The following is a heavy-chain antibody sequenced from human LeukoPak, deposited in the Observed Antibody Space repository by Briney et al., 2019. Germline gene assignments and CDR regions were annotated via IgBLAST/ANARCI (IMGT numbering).Heavy chain of an antibody. Sequence: PSETLSLTCAVYGGSFSGYYWSWIRQPPGKGLEWIGEINHSGSTNYNPSLKSRVTISVDTSKNQFSPKLSSVTAADTAVYYCARGRGYSYGYGFDYWGQGTLVTVSS. D-gene: IGHD5-18*01. CDR3: ARGRGYSYGYGFDY. CDR1: GGSFSGYY. J-gene: IGHJ4*02. V-gene: IGHV4-34*01. CDR2: INHSGST.